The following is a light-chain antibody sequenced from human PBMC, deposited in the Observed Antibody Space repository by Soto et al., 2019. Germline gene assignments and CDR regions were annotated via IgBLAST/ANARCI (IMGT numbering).Light chain of an antibody. J-gene: IGKJ4*01. CDR1: QSISTW. Sequence: DIPMTQSPSTLSASVGDRVTITCRASQSISTWLAWYQQKPGKAPKLLIYKASSLEGGVPSRFGGSGSGTLFNITISSLHPDDFATYYCQQYNTYPLTFGGGTTVDIK. CDR3: QQYNTYPLT. V-gene: IGKV1-5*03. CDR2: KAS.